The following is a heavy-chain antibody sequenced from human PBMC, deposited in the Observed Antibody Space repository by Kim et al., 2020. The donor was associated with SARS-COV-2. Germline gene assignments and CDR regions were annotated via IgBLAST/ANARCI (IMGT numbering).Heavy chain of an antibody. V-gene: IGHV4-59*01. CDR1: GGSISSYY. CDR3: ARVLYYYDSSGTRFRFDP. CDR2: IYYSGST. Sequence: SETLSLTCTVSGGSISSYYWSWIRQPPGKGLEWIGYIYYSGSTNYNPSLKSRVTISVDTSKNQFSLKLSSVTAADTAVYYCARVLYYYDSSGTRFRFDPWGQGTLVTVSS. D-gene: IGHD3-22*01. J-gene: IGHJ5*02.